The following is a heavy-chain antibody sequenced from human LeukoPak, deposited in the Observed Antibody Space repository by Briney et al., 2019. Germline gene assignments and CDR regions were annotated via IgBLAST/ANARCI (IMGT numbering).Heavy chain of an antibody. CDR1: GFTFSSYG. CDR2: ISYDGSNK. V-gene: IGHV3-30*03. J-gene: IGHJ4*02. D-gene: IGHD6-13*01. CDR3: ARDPSSWDYYFDY. Sequence: GGSLRLSCAASGFTFSSYGMHWVRQAPGKGLEWVAVISYDGSNKYYADSVKGRFTISRDNAKNSLYLQMNSLRAEDTAVYYCARDPSSWDYYFDYWGQGTLVTVSS.